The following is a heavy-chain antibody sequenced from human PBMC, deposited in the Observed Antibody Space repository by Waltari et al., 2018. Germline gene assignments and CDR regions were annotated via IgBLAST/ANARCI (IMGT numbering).Heavy chain of an antibody. CDR1: GFTFSDYW. CDR2: IRSDGGET. V-gene: IGHV3-74*02. Sequence: EVQMVESGGGSVQPGGSLRLSCAGSGFTFSDYWMHWVRQAPGKGLGGGSRIRSDGGETNYADSGNGRFIISRDNAKNTLYLQMNTLRAEDTAVYYCATGKVTSWGYWGLGTLVTVSS. J-gene: IGHJ4*02. CDR3: ATGKVTSWGY. D-gene: IGHD3-16*01.